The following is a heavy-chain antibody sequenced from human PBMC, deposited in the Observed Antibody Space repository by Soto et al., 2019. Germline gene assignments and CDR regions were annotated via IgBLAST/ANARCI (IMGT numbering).Heavy chain of an antibody. CDR1: GGSFSGYY. CDR2: INHSGST. D-gene: IGHD2-8*01. V-gene: IGHV4-34*01. CDR3: ARFAPLYMLYVRGAAFDI. Sequence: SETLSHTCAVYGGSFSGYYWSWIRQPPGKGLEWIGEINHSGSTNYNPSLKSRVTISVDTSKNQFSLKLSSVTAADTAVYYCARFAPLYMLYVRGAAFDIWGQGTMVTVSS. J-gene: IGHJ3*02.